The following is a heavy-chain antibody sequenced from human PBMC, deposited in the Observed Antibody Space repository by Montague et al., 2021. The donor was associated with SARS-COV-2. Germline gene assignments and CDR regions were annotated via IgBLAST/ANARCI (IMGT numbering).Heavy chain of an antibody. Sequence: SETLSLTCTVYGDSISTYYWSWIRQPPGKGLEWIGYISYNGNTNYNPSLKSRVTISVDTSKNQFSLRLGSVTAADTAVYFCARGGATYYCDTCGYVNAFETWGNGIWGQGTSVT. V-gene: IGHV4-59*12. CDR1: GDSISTYY. CDR3: ARGGATYYCDTCGYVNAFETWGNGI. D-gene: IGHD3-22*01. J-gene: IGHJ6*02. CDR2: ISYNGNT.